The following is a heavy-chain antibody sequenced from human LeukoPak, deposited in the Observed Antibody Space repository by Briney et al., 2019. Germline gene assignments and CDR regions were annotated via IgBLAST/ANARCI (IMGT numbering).Heavy chain of an antibody. V-gene: IGHV3-21*01. CDR3: ARDRIAQAFDI. D-gene: IGHD6-13*01. CDR1: GFTFSRYS. Sequence: GGSLRLSCAASGFTFSRYSMNWVRQAPGKGLEWVSSISSSSSYIYYADSVKGRFTISRDNAKNSLYLHMNSLRAEDTAVYSCARDRIAQAFDIWGQGTMVTVSS. J-gene: IGHJ3*02. CDR2: ISSSSSYI.